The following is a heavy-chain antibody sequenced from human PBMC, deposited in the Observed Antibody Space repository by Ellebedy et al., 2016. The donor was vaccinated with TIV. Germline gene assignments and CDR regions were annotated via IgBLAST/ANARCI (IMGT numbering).Heavy chain of an antibody. D-gene: IGHD2-2*02. CDR3: ARGWRYQLLYLYYFDY. CDR2: MNPNSGNT. J-gene: IGHJ4*02. CDR1: GYTFTSYD. V-gene: IGHV1-8*01. Sequence: ASVKVSCXASGYTFTSYDINWVRQATGQGLEWMGWMNPNSGNTGYAQKFQGRVTMTRNTSISTAYMELSSLRSEDTAVYYCARGWRYQLLYLYYFDYWGQGTLVTVSS.